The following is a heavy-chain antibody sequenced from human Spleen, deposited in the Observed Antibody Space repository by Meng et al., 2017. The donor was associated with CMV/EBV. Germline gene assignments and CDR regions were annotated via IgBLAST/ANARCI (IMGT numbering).Heavy chain of an antibody. CDR1: GYTFTAYY. D-gene: IGHD3-9*01. V-gene: IGHV1-8*02. CDR2: MNPNSGNT. CDR3: ASNAGLRYFDWLPEHLYYYGMDV. J-gene: IGHJ6*02. Sequence: ASVKVSCKASGYTFTAYYMHWVRQATGQGLEWMGWMNPNSGNTGYAQKFQGRVTMTRNTSISTAYMELSSLRSEDTAVYYCASNAGLRYFDWLPEHLYYYGMDVWGQGTTVTVSS.